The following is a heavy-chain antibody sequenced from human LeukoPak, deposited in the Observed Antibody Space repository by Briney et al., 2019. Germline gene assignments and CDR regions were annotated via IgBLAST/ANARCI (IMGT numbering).Heavy chain of an antibody. J-gene: IGHJ4*02. CDR1: GGTFSSYA. D-gene: IGHD3-22*01. V-gene: IGHV1-69*01. Sequence: SVKVSCKASGGTFSSYAISWVRQAPGQGLEWMGGIIPIFGTANYAQKFQGRVTITADESTSTAYMELSSLRSEDTAVYYCARVGYYDPTKNFDYWGQGTLVIVSS. CDR3: ARVGYYDPTKNFDY. CDR2: IIPIFGTA.